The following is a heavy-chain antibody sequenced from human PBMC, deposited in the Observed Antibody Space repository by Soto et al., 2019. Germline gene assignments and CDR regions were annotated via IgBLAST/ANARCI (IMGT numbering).Heavy chain of an antibody. D-gene: IGHD3-10*01. CDR1: GGSISSGGYS. V-gene: IGHV4-30-2*01. Sequence: SETLSLTCAVSGGSISSGGYSWSWIRQPPGKGLEWIGYIYHSGSTYYNPSLKSRVTISVDRSKNQFSLKLSSVTAADTAVYYCARENRAAGSGSYYNPIDYWGQGTLVTVS. J-gene: IGHJ4*02. CDR3: ARENRAAGSGSYYNPIDY. CDR2: IYHSGST.